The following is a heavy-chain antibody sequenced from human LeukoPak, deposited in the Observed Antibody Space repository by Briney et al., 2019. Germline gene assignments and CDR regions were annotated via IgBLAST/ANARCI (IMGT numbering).Heavy chain of an antibody. D-gene: IGHD6-13*01. Sequence: SETLSLTCTVSGGSISSYYWSWIRQPAGKGLEWIGRIYTSGSTNYNPSLKSRVTMSVDTSKNQFSLKLSSVTAADTAVYYCARGQYSSSWYSGWFDPWGQGTLVTVSS. CDR3: ARGQYSSSWYSGWFDP. V-gene: IGHV4-4*07. CDR2: IYTSGST. J-gene: IGHJ5*02. CDR1: GGSISSYY.